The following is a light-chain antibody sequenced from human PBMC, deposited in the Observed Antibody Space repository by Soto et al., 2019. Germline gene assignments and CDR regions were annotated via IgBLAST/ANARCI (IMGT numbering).Light chain of an antibody. CDR2: RNN. CDR1: SSDIGSNY. V-gene: IGLV1-47*01. CDR3: AAWDDSLNGQGV. J-gene: IGLJ3*02. Sequence: QSVLTQPPSASGTPGQRVTISCSGSSSDIGSNYVYWYQQIPGTAPKLLIYRNNQRPSGVXXXXSGSKSGTSASLAISGLXXXXXXXXXCAAWDDSLNGQGVFGGGTKLTVL.